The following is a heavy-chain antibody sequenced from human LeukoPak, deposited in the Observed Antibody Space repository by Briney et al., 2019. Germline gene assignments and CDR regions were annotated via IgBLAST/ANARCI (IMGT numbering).Heavy chain of an antibody. Sequence: PSETLSLTCTVSGGSISSSSYYWGWIRQPPGKGLEWIGSIYYSGSTYYNPSLKSRVTISVDTSKNQFSLKLSSVTAAGTAVYYCARHVAEYCSGGSCYPYYFDYWGQGTLVTVSS. CDR1: GGSISSSSYY. CDR3: ARHVAEYCSGGSCYPYYFDY. CDR2: IYYSGST. D-gene: IGHD2-15*01. J-gene: IGHJ4*02. V-gene: IGHV4-39*01.